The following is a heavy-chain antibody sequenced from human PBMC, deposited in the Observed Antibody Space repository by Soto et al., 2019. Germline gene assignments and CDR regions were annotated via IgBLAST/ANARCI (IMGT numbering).Heavy chain of an antibody. D-gene: IGHD3-9*01. CDR2: IWYDGSNK. CDR3: ARFERSPYYDILTGPLDY. Sequence: GGSLRLSCAASGFTFSSYWMSWVRQAPGKGLEWVAVIWYDGSNKYYADSVKGRFTISRDNSKNTLYLQMNSLRAEDTAVYYCARFERSPYYDILTGPLDYWGQGTLVTVSS. V-gene: IGHV3-33*08. CDR1: GFTFSSYW. J-gene: IGHJ4*02.